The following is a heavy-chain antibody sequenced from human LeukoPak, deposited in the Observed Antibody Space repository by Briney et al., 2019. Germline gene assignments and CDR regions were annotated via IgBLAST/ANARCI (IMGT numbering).Heavy chain of an antibody. CDR1: GYSISSGYY. D-gene: IGHD7-27*01. CDR2: IYHSGST. Sequence: PSETLSLXCTVSGYSISSGYYWGWIRQPPGKGLEWIGSIYHSGSTYYNPSLKSRVTISVDTSKNQFSLKLSSVTAADTAVYYCARDGDDSYYMDVWGKGTTVTVSS. CDR3: ARDGDDSYYMDV. V-gene: IGHV4-38-2*02. J-gene: IGHJ6*03.